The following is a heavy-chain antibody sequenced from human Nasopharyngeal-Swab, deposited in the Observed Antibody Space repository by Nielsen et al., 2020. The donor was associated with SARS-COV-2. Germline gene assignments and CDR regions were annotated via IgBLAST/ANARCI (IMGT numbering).Heavy chain of an antibody. V-gene: IGHV3-30-3*01. CDR2: ISYDGSNK. Sequence: AGSLRLSCAASGFTFSSYAMHWVRQAPGKGLEWVAVISYDGSNKYYADSVKGRFTIPRHNSKNPLYLQMNSLRAEDTAVYYCAREGGRYYYDSSGYNYWYFDLWGRGTLVTVSS. CDR3: AREGGRYYYDSSGYNYWYFDL. CDR1: GFTFSSYA. D-gene: IGHD3-22*01. J-gene: IGHJ2*01.